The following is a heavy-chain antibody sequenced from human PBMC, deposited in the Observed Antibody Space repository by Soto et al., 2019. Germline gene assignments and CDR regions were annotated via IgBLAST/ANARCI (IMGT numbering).Heavy chain of an antibody. Sequence: QVQLVQSGAEVKKPGSSVKVSCKASGGTFSSYAISWVRQAPGQGLEWMGGIIAIFGTANYAQKFQGRVTITADKPTSTAYMELSSLRSEDKAVYYCANPYDFWSGLSYYHYGIDVWGQGTTVTVSS. D-gene: IGHD3-3*01. CDR2: IIAIFGTA. J-gene: IGHJ6*02. CDR3: ANPYDFWSGLSYYHYGIDV. CDR1: GGTFSSYA. V-gene: IGHV1-69*06.